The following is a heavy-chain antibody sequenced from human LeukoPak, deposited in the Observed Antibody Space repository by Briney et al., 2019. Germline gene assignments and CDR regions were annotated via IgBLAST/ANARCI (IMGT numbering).Heavy chain of an antibody. J-gene: IGHJ3*02. Sequence: GGSLRLSCAASGFSFSRYWMNWVRQAPGKGLEWVANIKQDGSEEFYVDSVKGRFSISRDNAKNSLYLQMNSLRAEDTAVYYCARVPAYCGGHCYTDAFDIWGQGTMVTVSS. CDR1: GFSFSRYW. V-gene: IGHV3-7*05. CDR2: IKQDGSEE. CDR3: ARVPAYCGGHCYTDAFDI. D-gene: IGHD2-21*02.